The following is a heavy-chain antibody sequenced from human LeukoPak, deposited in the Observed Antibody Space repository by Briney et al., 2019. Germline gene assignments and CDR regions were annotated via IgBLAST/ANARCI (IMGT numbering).Heavy chain of an antibody. D-gene: IGHD1-26*01. CDR3: ARDRERIPYDY. V-gene: IGHV3-30*04. CDR2: ISYDGSNK. J-gene: IGHJ4*02. CDR1: GLTFSSYA. Sequence: GGSLRLSCAASGLTFSSYAMHWVRQAPGKGLEWVAVISYDGSNKYYADSVKGRFTISRDNSKNTLYLQMNSLRAEDTAVYYCARDRERIPYDYWGQGTLVTVSS.